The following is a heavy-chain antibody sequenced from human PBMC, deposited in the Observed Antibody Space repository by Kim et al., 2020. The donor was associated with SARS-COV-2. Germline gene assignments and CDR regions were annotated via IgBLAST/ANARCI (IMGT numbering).Heavy chain of an antibody. CDR3: ARGVSYYDILTGYYTPIPPFFDY. V-gene: IGHV3-7*03. Sequence: GGSLRLSCAASGFTFSSYWMSWVRQAPGKGLEWVANIKQDGSEKYYVDSVKGRFTISRDNAKNSLYLQMNSLRAEDTAVYYCARGVSYYDILTGYYTPIPPFFDYWGQGTLVTVSS. D-gene: IGHD3-9*01. J-gene: IGHJ4*02. CDR2: IKQDGSEK. CDR1: GFTFSSYW.